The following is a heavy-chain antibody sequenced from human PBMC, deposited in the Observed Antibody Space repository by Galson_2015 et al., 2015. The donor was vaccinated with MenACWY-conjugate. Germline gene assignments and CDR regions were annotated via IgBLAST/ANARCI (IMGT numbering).Heavy chain of an antibody. CDR3: TTEDYYDSSGYSDY. CDR2: ISSSSSTI. CDR1: GFTFSSYR. V-gene: IGHV3-48*02. Sequence: SLRLSCAASGFTFSSYRMNWVRQAPGKGLEWVSYISSSSSTIYYADSVKGRFTISRDNAKNSLYLQMNSLRDEDTAVYYCTTEDYYDSSGYSDYWGQGTLVTVSS. D-gene: IGHD3-22*01. J-gene: IGHJ4*02.